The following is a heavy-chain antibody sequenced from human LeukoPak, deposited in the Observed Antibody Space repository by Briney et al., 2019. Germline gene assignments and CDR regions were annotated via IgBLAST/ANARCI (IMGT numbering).Heavy chain of an antibody. CDR1: GFTFNRYG. CDR2: IWNDGSNK. Sequence: GGSLRLSCAASGFTFNRYGIHWVREAPGKGLEGGAGIWNDGSNKYYADFVKGRFTISRDNSKNTLHLQMNSLKAVDTAVYYCAKDRFPFDDAHYGMDVWGQGTTVTVSS. CDR3: AKDRFPFDDAHYGMDV. V-gene: IGHV3-33*06. J-gene: IGHJ6*02. D-gene: IGHD3-9*01.